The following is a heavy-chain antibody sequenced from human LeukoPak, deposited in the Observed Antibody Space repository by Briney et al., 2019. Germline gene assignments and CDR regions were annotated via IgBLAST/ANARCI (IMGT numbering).Heavy chain of an antibody. CDR3: AKGEYYFGF. J-gene: IGHJ4*02. CDR2: ISGSGSST. Sequence: GGSLRLSCAASGFTFSSYEMNWVRQAPGKGLEWVSGISGSGSSTYYADSVKGRFTISRDNSKNTLYLLMNSLRAEDTAVYYCAKGEYYFGFWGQGTLVTVSS. CDR1: GFTFSSYE. V-gene: IGHV3-23*01.